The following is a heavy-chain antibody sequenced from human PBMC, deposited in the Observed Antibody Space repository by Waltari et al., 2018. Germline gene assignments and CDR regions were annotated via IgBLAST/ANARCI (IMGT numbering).Heavy chain of an antibody. V-gene: IGHV3-20*04. J-gene: IGHJ5*02. CDR1: GFTFNNYG. D-gene: IGHD3-22*01. CDR3: ARDYYYDSSGYYGLDP. CDR2: IHWNGDRA. Sequence: EVQVVESGGGVVRPGGSLRLSCTASGFTFNNYGLSWVRQGPGKGLEWVCGIHWNGDRASYADSVKGRFTISRDNAENSLHLQMNSLTAEDTALYFCARDYYYDSSGYYGLDPWGQGTLVTVS.